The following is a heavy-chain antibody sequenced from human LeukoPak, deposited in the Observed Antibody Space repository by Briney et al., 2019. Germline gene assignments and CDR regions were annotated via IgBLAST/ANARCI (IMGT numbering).Heavy chain of an antibody. D-gene: IGHD1-1*01. CDR1: GFTFDDYA. CDR3: AKDIWRTGTVLDAFDI. Sequence: GRSLRLSCAASGFTFDDYAMHWVRQAPGKGLEWVSGISWNSGSIGYADSVKGRFTISRDNAKNSLYLQMNSLRAEDTALYYCAKDIWRTGTVLDAFDIWGQGTMVTVSS. V-gene: IGHV3-9*01. J-gene: IGHJ3*02. CDR2: ISWNSGSI.